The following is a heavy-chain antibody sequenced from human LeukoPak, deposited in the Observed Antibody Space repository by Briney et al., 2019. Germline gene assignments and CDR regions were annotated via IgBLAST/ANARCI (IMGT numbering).Heavy chain of an antibody. Sequence: GSLRLSCAASGFTSTSYWMTWVRQAPGKGLHWVANINHDGTDKNYADSVKGRFTISRDNAKRSVFLQMNSLRAEDTGLYYCAREDWGPRFDTRGQGTLVTVSS. J-gene: IGHJ5*02. CDR2: INHDGTDK. CDR3: AREDWGPRFDT. D-gene: IGHD7-27*01. V-gene: IGHV3-7*05. CDR1: GFTSTSYW.